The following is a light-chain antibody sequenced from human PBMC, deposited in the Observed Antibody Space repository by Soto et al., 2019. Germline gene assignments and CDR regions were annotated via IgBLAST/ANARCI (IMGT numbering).Light chain of an antibody. J-gene: IGLJ2*01. Sequence: QSALTQPASVSGSPGQSVTISCAGTSSDIGGYNFVSWYQQHPGKAPKPMIYDVNQRPSGVSHRFSGSKSYNTASLTISGLQSEDEADYYCSSYAIGNIVLFGGGTKLTVL. CDR3: SSYAIGNIVL. CDR1: SSDIGGYNF. CDR2: DVN. V-gene: IGLV2-14*03.